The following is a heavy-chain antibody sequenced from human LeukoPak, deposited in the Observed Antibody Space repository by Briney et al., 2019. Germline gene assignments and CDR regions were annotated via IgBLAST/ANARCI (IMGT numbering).Heavy chain of an antibody. CDR2: IRSKALYGTS. Sequence: GGSLRLSCSGSGFRFGGYALSWVRQAPGKGPEWVGFIRSKALYGTSEHAASVEGRFAISRDDSNNIVYLQMNSLKTEDTAVYFCVRESVRDYYFDFWGQGTLVTVSS. D-gene: IGHD3-10*02. V-gene: IGHV3-49*04. CDR3: VRESVRDYYFDF. J-gene: IGHJ4*02. CDR1: GFRFGGYA.